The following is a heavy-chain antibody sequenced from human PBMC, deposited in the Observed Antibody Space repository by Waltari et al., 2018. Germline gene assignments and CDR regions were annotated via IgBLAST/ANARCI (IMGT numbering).Heavy chain of an antibody. CDR1: GFTVSSNY. V-gene: IGHV3-53*01. J-gene: IGHJ3*02. CDR2: IYSGGST. D-gene: IGHD3-22*01. Sequence: EVQLVESGGGLIQPGGSLSLSCAASGFTVSSNYMSWVRQAPGKGLEWVSVIYSGGSTYYADSVKGRFTISRDNSKNTLYLQMNSLRAEDTAVYYCARALSYYDSTLGAFDIWGQGTMVTVSS. CDR3: ARALSYYDSTLGAFDI.